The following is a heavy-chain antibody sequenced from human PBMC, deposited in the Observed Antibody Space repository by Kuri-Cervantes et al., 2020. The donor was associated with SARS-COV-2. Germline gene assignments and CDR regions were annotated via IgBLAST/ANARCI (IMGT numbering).Heavy chain of an antibody. D-gene: IGHD3-10*01. CDR2: IWSDGSNK. Sequence: GESLKISCAASRFTFSSYGMHWVRQAPGKGLEWVAFIWSDGSNKYYADSVKGRFTISRDNSKNTLYLQMNSLRAEDTAVYYCARDQYYYGSGSSLFQHWGQGTLVTVSS. J-gene: IGHJ1*01. CDR3: ARDQYYYGSGSSLFQH. V-gene: IGHV3-30*02. CDR1: RFTFSSYG.